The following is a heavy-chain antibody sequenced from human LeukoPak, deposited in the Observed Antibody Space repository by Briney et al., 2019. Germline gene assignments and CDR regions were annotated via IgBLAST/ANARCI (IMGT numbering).Heavy chain of an antibody. CDR1: GGSISSGTYH. V-gene: IGHV4-31*03. CDR2: IHHSGST. Sequence: PSQTLSLTCTVSGGSISSGTYHWAWIRQHPGKGPEWIGYIHHSGSTNYNPSLKSRVTISVDTSKNQFSLKLSSVTAADTAVYYCARSSSGWYEYYFDYWGQGTLVAVSS. D-gene: IGHD6-19*01. J-gene: IGHJ4*02. CDR3: ARSSSGWYEYYFDY.